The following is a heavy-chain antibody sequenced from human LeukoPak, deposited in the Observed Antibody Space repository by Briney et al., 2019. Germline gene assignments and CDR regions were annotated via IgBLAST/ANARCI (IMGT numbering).Heavy chain of an antibody. CDR3: ARDHDGSGWFGWFDP. D-gene: IGHD6-19*01. Sequence: GGSLRLSCAASGFTFSDYYMSWIRQAPGKGLEWVSHISSSSSYTNYADSVQGRFTISRDNAKNSLYLQMNSLRAEDTAVYYCARDHDGSGWFGWFDPWGQGTLVTVSS. CDR2: ISSSSSYT. CDR1: GFTFSDYY. J-gene: IGHJ5*02. V-gene: IGHV3-11*06.